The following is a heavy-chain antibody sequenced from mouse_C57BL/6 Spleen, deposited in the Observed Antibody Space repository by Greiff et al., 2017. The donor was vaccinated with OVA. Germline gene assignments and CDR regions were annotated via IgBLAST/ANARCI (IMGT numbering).Heavy chain of an antibody. J-gene: IGHJ4*01. CDR2: IDPEDGET. V-gene: IGHV14-2*01. CDR1: GFNIKDYY. CDR3: ARRPARWMDY. D-gene: IGHD1-1*02. Sequence: EVQLQQSGAELVKPGASVKLSCTASGFNIKDYYMHWVKQRPEQGLEWIGRIDPEDGETKYAPEFQGKATITADTSSNTSYLQRSSLTSEDTAVYYCARRPARWMDYWGQGTSVTVSS.